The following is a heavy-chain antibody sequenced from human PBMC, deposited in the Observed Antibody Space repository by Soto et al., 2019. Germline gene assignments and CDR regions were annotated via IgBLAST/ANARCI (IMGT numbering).Heavy chain of an antibody. CDR2: ISIGGTTI. V-gene: IGHV3-48*01. J-gene: IGHJ4*02. D-gene: IGHD3-3*01. CDR1: GFTFRNYK. Sequence: VASLRLSCATSGFTFRNYKMNWVRQAPGKGLERVSLISIGGTTIDYANSVKGRFTISRDNAEKTLYLQMNSLIAEDTAVYYCAKARAQYYDFWSGYPVDYWGQGT. CDR3: AKARAQYYDFWSGYPVDY.